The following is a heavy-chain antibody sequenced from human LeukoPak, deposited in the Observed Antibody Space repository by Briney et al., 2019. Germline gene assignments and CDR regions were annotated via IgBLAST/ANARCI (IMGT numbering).Heavy chain of an antibody. V-gene: IGHV4-59*05. CDR1: GFTVSSNE. J-gene: IGHJ2*01. Sequence: GSLRLSCAASGFTVSSNEMSWVRQAPGKGLEWIGSIYYSGSTYYNPSLKSRVTISVDTSKNQFSLKLSSVTAADTAVYYCARERRITMIVVVTKNWYFDLWGRGTLVTVSS. CDR3: ARERRITMIVVVTKNWYFDL. CDR2: IYYSGST. D-gene: IGHD3-22*01.